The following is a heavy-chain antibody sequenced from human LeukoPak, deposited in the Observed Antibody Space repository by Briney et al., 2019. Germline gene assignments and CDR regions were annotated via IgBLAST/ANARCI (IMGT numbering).Heavy chain of an antibody. D-gene: IGHD4-23*01. Sequence: GGFLRLSCAASGFTFSRHGMHWVRQAPGKGLEWVAVIWYDGGNKYYADSVKGRFTISRDNSKNTLYLQMNSLRAEDTAVYFCARGRGNSGPYYFDYWGQGTLVTVSS. CDR1: GFTFSRHG. CDR3: ARGRGNSGPYYFDY. CDR2: IWYDGGNK. J-gene: IGHJ4*02. V-gene: IGHV3-33*01.